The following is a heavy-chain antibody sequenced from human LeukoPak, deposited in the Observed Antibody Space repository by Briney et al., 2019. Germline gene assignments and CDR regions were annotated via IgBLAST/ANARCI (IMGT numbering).Heavy chain of an antibody. CDR3: ARESIAAGYWIDY. CDR1: GFTFSSYS. J-gene: IGHJ4*02. D-gene: IGHD6-13*01. V-gene: IGHV3-7*01. Sequence: PGGSLRLSCAASGFTFSSYSMNWVRQAPGKGLEWVANIKQDGSEKYYVDSVKGRFTISRDNAKNSLYLQMNSLRAEDTAVYYCARESIAAGYWIDYWGQGTLVTVSS. CDR2: IKQDGSEK.